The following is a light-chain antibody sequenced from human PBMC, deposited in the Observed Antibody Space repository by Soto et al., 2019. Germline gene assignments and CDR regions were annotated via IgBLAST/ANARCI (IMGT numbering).Light chain of an antibody. CDR3: QQYHNYPPS. CDR2: GAS. Sequence: DIQMTQSPSSVSASVGDRVTIACRASQDISIHLAWFQQKPGKAPKSLIFGASSLQSGVPSKFSGSGSGTDFTLTIDSLQPEDFATYSCQQYHNYPPSFGQGTKVEIK. CDR1: QDISIH. V-gene: IGKV1-16*02. J-gene: IGKJ1*01.